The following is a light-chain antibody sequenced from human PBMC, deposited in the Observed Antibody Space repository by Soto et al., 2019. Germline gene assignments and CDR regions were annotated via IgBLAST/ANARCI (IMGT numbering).Light chain of an antibody. CDR2: TAS. V-gene: IGKV1-12*01. J-gene: IGKJ4*01. CDR1: QGIGTW. Sequence: DIQMTQSPSSVSASVGDRVTITCRASQGIGTWLAWFQQKPGEAPRLLIYTASSLDSGVPSRFSGSGSGTDFNLTISSLQPEDFATYYCQQGNSFPLTLGGGTKVEVK. CDR3: QQGNSFPLT.